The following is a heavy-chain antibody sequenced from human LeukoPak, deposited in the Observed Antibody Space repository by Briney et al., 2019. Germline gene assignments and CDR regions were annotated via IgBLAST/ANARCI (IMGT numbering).Heavy chain of an antibody. V-gene: IGHV3-74*01. CDR1: GFTFSSYW. CDR2: INSDGNYT. D-gene: IGHD6-19*01. CDR3: AREYSSGWTSDY. J-gene: IGHJ4*02. Sequence: GGSLRLSCAASGFTFSSYWMNWVRQAPGKGLGWVSRINSDGNYTTYADSVKGRFTISRDNAKNTLSLQMNSLRAEDTAVYYCAREYSSGWTSDYWGQGTLVTVSS.